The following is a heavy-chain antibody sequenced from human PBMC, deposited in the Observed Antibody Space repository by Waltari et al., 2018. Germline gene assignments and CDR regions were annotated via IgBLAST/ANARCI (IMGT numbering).Heavy chain of an antibody. CDR2: IKSKTDGGTT. J-gene: IGHJ4*02. V-gene: IGHV3-15*01. Sequence: EVQLVESGGGLVKPGGSLRLSCAAPGFTFSNAWMSWVRQAPGKGLEWVGRIKSKTDGGTTDYSAPVKGRFTISRDDSKTTLYLQMNSLKTEDTAVYYCTTDSDSGYSSGWDPPDYWGQGTLVTVSS. CDR1: GFTFSNAW. CDR3: TTDSDSGYSSGWDPPDY. D-gene: IGHD6-19*01.